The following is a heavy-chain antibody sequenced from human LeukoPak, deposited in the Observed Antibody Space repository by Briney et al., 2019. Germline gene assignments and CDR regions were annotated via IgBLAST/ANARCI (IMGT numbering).Heavy chain of an antibody. V-gene: IGHV1-18*01. CDR1: GYTFTSYG. Sequence: ASVKVSCKASGYTFTSYGISWVRQAPGQGLEWMGRISAYNGNTNYAQKLQGRVTMTTDTSTSTAYMELRSLRSDDTAVYYCARDDLDRLTYYYDSSGLESFDYWGQGTLVTVSS. CDR2: ISAYNGNT. CDR3: ARDDLDRLTYYYDSSGLESFDY. J-gene: IGHJ4*02. D-gene: IGHD3-22*01.